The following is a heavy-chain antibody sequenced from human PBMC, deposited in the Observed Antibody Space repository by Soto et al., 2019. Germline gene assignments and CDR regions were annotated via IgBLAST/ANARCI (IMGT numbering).Heavy chain of an antibody. CDR1: GYSFTNYW. V-gene: IGHV5-51*01. CDR3: AKIRQQWVAHDGFDI. J-gene: IGHJ3*02. Sequence: EVQVVQSGAEVKKPGESLKISCKGSGYSFTNYWIGWVRQKPGKGLEWMGIIFPGDSDTRYSPSFQGQVTMSADTSISTAYLQWSSLKASDTAMYYCAKIRQQWVAHDGFDIWGQGTMVTVSS. D-gene: IGHD6-19*01. CDR2: IFPGDSDT.